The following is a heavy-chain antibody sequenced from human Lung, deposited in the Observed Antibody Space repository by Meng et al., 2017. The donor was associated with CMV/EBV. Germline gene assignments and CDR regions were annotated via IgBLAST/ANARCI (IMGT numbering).Heavy chain of an antibody. CDR1: GYTFTSYA. V-gene: IGHV7-4-1*02. D-gene: IGHD5-24*01. CDR2: INTNTGNP. J-gene: IGHJ4*02. Sequence: QGQLVPSGSRFKKPGASVKVSCKASGYTFTSYAMNWVRQAPGQGLEWMGWINTNTGNPTYAQGFTGRFVFSLDTSVSTAYLQISSLKAEDTAVYYCARDSPLDGYSLLDYWGQGTLVTVSS. CDR3: ARDSPLDGYSLLDY.